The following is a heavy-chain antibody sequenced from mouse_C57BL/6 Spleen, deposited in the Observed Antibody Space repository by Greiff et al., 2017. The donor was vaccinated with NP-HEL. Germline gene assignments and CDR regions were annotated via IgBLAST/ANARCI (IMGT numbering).Heavy chain of an antibody. Sequence: EVQRVESGGGLVKPGGSLKLSCAASGFTFSSYAMSWVRQTPEKRLEWVATISDGGSYTYYPDNVKGRFTISRDNAKNNLYLQMSHLKSEDTAMYYCARDHYYYEAWFAYWGQGTLVTVSA. CDR1: GFTFSSYA. V-gene: IGHV5-4*01. D-gene: IGHD2-4*01. J-gene: IGHJ3*01. CDR2: ISDGGSYT. CDR3: ARDHYYYEAWFAY.